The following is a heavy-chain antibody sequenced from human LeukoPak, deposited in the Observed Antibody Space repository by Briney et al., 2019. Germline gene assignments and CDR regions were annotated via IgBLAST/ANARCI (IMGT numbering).Heavy chain of an antibody. CDR1: GYTFTSYA. V-gene: IGHV1-2*02. CDR2: INPNSGGT. J-gene: IGHJ3*02. CDR3: ARIPGLGIYAFDI. Sequence: ASVKVSCKASGYTFTSYAMNWVRQAPGQGLEWMGWINPNSGGTNYAQKFQGRVTMTRDTSISTAYMELSRLRSDGTAVYYCARIPGLGIYAFDIWGQGTMVTVSS. D-gene: IGHD7-27*01.